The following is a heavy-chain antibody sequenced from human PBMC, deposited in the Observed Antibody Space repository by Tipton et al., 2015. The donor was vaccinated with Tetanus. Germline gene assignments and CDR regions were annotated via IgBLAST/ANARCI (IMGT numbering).Heavy chain of an antibody. CDR2: ISYSSTSI. J-gene: IGHJ5*01. CDR3: ARRGEARANWFDS. V-gene: IGHV3-48*02. D-gene: IGHD2-21*01. CDR1: GFSFRDFG. Sequence: SLRLSCAGSGFSFRDFGMNWVRQAPGKGLEWVSYISYSSTSIYYADSVKGRFVVSRDNAKSSLYLQMNTLRDDDTAVYYCARRGEARANWFDSWGQGTLVTVSS.